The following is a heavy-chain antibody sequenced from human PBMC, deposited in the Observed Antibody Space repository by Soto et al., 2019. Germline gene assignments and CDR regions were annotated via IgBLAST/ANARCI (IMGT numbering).Heavy chain of an antibody. Sequence: GASVKVSCKASGGTFSSYAISWVRQAPGQGLEWMGGIIPIFGTANYAQKFQGRVTITADESTSTAYTELSSLRSEDTAVYYCASVDTAMDNNYYYYGMDVWGQGTTVTVSS. V-gene: IGHV1-69*13. J-gene: IGHJ6*02. CDR2: IIPIFGTA. CDR3: ASVDTAMDNNYYYYGMDV. D-gene: IGHD5-18*01. CDR1: GGTFSSYA.